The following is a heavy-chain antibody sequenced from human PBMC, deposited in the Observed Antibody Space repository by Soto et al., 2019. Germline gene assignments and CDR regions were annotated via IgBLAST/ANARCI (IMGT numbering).Heavy chain of an antibody. Sequence: QVQLQQWGAGLLKPSETLSLTCAVYGGAFRGYYWIWIRQPPRKGLEWIGEINHSGSTNYNPSLKSRVTISVDTSKNQFSLKLSSVTAADTAVYYCARGSGYATRRYNWFDPWGQGTLVTVAS. D-gene: IGHD5-12*01. CDR1: GGAFRGYY. V-gene: IGHV4-34*01. J-gene: IGHJ5*02. CDR2: INHSGST. CDR3: ARGSGYATRRYNWFDP.